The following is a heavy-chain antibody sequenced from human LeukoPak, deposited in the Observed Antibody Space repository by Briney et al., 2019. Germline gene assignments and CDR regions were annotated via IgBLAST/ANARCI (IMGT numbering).Heavy chain of an antibody. CDR2: IYPGDSDT. V-gene: IGHV5-51*01. CDR1: GYSFTSYW. J-gene: IGHJ4*02. D-gene: IGHD6-13*01. Sequence: GESLKISCKGSGYSFTSYWIGWVRQVPGKGLEWMGIIYPGDSDTRYSPSFQGQVTISADKSISTAYLQWSSLKASDTAMYYCARGTSSWQTHFDYWGQGTLVTVSS. CDR3: ARGTSSWQTHFDY.